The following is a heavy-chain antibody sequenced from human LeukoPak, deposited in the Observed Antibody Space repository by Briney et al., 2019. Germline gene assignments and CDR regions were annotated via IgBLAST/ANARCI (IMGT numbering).Heavy chain of an antibody. D-gene: IGHD6-13*01. CDR1: GGSFGGYY. Sequence: NPSETLSLTCAVYGGSFGGYYWSWIRQPPGKGLEWIGEINHSGSTNYNPSLKSRVTISVDTSKNQLSLKLSSVTAADTAVYYCARARIAALDIWGQGTMVTVSS. J-gene: IGHJ3*02. CDR2: INHSGST. CDR3: ARARIAALDI. V-gene: IGHV4-34*01.